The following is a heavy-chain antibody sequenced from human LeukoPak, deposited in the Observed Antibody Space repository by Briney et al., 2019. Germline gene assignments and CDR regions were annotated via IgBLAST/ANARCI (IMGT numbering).Heavy chain of an antibody. CDR2: MYYSGNT. Sequence: SETLSLTCTVSGDSISSSHSYWAWIRQPPGKGLEWIVSMYYSGNTYYNPSLRSRVTISGDTSKNEFSLKLTPVTAADTAVYYCARPNGDGNLDAFDIWGQGTMVTVSS. J-gene: IGHJ3*02. CDR3: ARPNGDGNLDAFDI. D-gene: IGHD3-10*01. CDR1: GDSISSSHSY. V-gene: IGHV4-39*07.